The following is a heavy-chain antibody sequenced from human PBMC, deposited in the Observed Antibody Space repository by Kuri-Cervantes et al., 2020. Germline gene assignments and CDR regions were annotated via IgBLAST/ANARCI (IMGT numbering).Heavy chain of an antibody. CDR3: ARAVRYYGGYYYMDV. Sequence: SETLSLTCAVSGYSISSGYYWGWIRQPPGKGLEWIGSIYYSGSTYYNPSLKSRVTISVDTSKNQFSLRLSSVTAADTAVYYCARAVRYYGGYYYMDVWGKGTTVTVSS. J-gene: IGHJ6*03. CDR1: GYSISSGYY. CDR2: IYYSGST. D-gene: IGHD3-10*01. V-gene: IGHV4-38-2*01.